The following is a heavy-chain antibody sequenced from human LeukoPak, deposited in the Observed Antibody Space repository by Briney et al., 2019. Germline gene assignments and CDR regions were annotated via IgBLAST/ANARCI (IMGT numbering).Heavy chain of an antibody. CDR2: ISSRGSTI. CDR1: GFTFSDYY. Sequence: GGSLRLSCAASGFTFSDYYMSWIRQAPGKGLEWVSYISSRGSTIYYADSVKGRFTISRDNAKNSLYLQMNSLRAEDTAVYYCARVLEQWLSPFDYWGQGTLVTVSS. V-gene: IGHV3-11*01. J-gene: IGHJ4*02. CDR3: ARVLEQWLSPFDY. D-gene: IGHD6-19*01.